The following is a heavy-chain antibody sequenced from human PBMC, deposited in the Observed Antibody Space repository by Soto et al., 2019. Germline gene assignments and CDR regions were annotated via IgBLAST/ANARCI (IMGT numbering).Heavy chain of an antibody. CDR3: ARSPHLYSNYVFDP. J-gene: IGHJ5*02. CDR1: GGSISSGDYY. Sequence: PSETLSLTCTVSGGSISSGDYYWSWIRQPPGKGLEWIGYIYYSGSTYYNPSLKSRVTISVDTSKNQFSLKLSSVTAADTAVYYCARSPHLYSNYVFDPWGQGTLVTVSS. CDR2: IYYSGST. V-gene: IGHV4-30-4*01. D-gene: IGHD4-4*01.